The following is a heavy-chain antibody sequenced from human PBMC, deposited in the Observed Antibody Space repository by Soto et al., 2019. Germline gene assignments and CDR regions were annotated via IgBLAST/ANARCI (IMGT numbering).Heavy chain of an antibody. J-gene: IGHJ6*02. CDR2: IWIDGSNK. CDR1: GFTFSSSG. CDR3: ARDRGTIAARGMDV. Sequence: QVQLVESGGGVVQPGRSLRLSCAASGFTFSSSGLHWVRQAPGKGLEWVAVIWIDGSNKYYADSVKGRFTISRDNSKNTLYLQMNRLGAEDTALYYCARDRGTIAARGMDVWGQGTTVTVSS. V-gene: IGHV3-33*01. D-gene: IGHD6-13*01.